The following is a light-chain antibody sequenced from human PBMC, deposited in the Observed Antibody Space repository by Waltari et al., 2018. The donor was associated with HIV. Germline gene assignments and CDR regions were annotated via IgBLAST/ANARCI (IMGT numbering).Light chain of an antibody. CDR2: GAS. V-gene: IGKV1-9*01. CDR1: QGISGY. J-gene: IGKJ4*01. CDR3: QQLHSFPLI. Sequence: DIQLTQSPSFLSASVGDRVTMTCRASQGISGYLAWYQQKPGEAPKLLIYGASTLKNGVPSRFSGSGSGTDFTLTIRSLQPEDFATYFCQQLHSFPLIFGGGTKVEIK.